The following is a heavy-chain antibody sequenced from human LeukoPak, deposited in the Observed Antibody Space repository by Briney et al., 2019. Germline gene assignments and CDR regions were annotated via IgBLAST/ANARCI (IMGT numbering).Heavy chain of an antibody. CDR2: ISYDGSNK. J-gene: IGHJ4*02. D-gene: IGHD1-26*01. CDR1: GXTSSGYA. V-gene: IGHV3-30-3*01. Sequence: GGSLRLSCAASGXTSSGYAMQWVRQAPGKGLEWVAVISYDGSNKYYADSVKGRFTISRDNSKNTLYVQMNSLRAEDTAVYYCARFSGSYCDYWGQGTLVTVSS. CDR3: ARFSGSYCDY.